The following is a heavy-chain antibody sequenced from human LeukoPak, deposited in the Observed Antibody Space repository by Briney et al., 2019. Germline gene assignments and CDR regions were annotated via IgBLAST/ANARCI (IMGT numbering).Heavy chain of an antibody. Sequence: GASVKVSCKASRYTFTSYAMHWVRQAPGQRLEWMGWINAGNGNTKYSQKFQGRVTITRDTSASTAYMELSSLRSEDTAVYYCARAINSGYSSSWYDYWGQGTLVTVSS. CDR2: INAGNGNT. V-gene: IGHV1-3*01. CDR1: RYTFTSYA. D-gene: IGHD6-13*01. CDR3: ARAINSGYSSSWYDY. J-gene: IGHJ4*02.